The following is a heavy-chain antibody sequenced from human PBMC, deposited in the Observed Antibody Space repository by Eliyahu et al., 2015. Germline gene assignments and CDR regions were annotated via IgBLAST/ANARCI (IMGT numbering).Heavy chain of an antibody. V-gene: IGHV1-3*04. CDR2: INTGNGYT. CDR3: ARMGPMEWELPGVFDH. J-gene: IGHJ4*02. Sequence: QVQLVQSGAXVKKPGASVKVSCTAXGYTXXNYAVHWVRQAPGQRLEWMGGINTGNGYTKYSQKFQGRVTITRXTSASTVHMELNNLRSEDTAVYYCARMGPMEWELPGVFDHWGQGTLVTLSS. D-gene: IGHD1-26*01. CDR1: GYTXXNYA.